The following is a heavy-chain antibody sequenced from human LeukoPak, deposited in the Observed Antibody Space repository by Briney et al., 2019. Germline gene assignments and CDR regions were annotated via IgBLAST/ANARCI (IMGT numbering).Heavy chain of an antibody. V-gene: IGHV1-2*02. CDR3: ARDRDMEGNYYYYMDV. CDR1: GYTFTGYY. CDR2: INPNSGGT. Sequence: ASVKVSCKASGYTFTGYYMHWVRQAPGQGLEGMGWINPNSGGTNYAQKFQGRVTMTRDTSISTAYMELSRLRSDDTAVYYCARDRDMEGNYYYYMDVWGKGTTVTVSS. J-gene: IGHJ6*03. D-gene: IGHD2-15*01.